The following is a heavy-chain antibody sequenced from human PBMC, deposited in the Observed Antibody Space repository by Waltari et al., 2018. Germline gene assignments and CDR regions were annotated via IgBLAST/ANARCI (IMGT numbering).Heavy chain of an antibody. CDR3: ARDDADSSNFGGF. CDR2: IYPYSGNT. J-gene: IGHJ4*02. Sequence: QLVQSGAEVKKPGASVKVSCKASGYIFSNYGITWVRKAPGQGLEWMGWIYPYSGNTNDEQGLQGRVTLTTDTSTTTAYMEIRSLRSDDTAIYYCARDDADSSNFGGFWGQGTLVTVSS. D-gene: IGHD6-13*01. CDR1: GYIFSNYG. V-gene: IGHV1-18*01.